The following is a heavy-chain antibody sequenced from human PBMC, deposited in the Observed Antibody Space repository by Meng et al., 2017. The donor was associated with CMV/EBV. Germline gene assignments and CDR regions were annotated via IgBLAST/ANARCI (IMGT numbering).Heavy chain of an antibody. Sequence: SQTLSLTCAISGDSVSSYSAAWNWIRQSPSRGLEWLGRTYYRSKWYNDYAVSVKSRITINPDTSKNQFSLQLNSVTPEDTAVYYCARDRYCSSTSCYWVGMDVWGQGTTVTVSS. CDR1: GDSVSSYSAA. CDR2: TYYRSKWYN. CDR3: ARDRYCSSTSCYWVGMDV. J-gene: IGHJ6*02. V-gene: IGHV6-1*01. D-gene: IGHD2-2*01.